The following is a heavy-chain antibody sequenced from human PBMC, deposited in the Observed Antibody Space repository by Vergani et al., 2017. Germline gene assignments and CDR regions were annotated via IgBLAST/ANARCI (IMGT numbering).Heavy chain of an antibody. CDR2: ISSSSSTI. V-gene: IGHV3-48*01. J-gene: IGHJ5*02. CDR1: GFTFSSYS. CDR3: AREADYDCGSGYYLEGNWFDP. D-gene: IGHD3-3*01. Sequence: EVQLVESGGGLVLPGGSLRLSCAASGFTFSSYSMNWVRQAPGKGLEWVSSISSSSSTIYYADSVKGRFTISRDNAKNSLYLQMNSLRAEDTAVYYCAREADYDCGSGYYLEGNWFDPWGQGSLVTVSS.